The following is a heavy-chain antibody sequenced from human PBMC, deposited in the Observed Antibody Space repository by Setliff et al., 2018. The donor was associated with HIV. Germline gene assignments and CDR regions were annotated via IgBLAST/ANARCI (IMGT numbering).Heavy chain of an antibody. CDR3: ARNYYDSSGYYFEAFDI. Sequence: SETLSLTCAVSSYSISSGYYWGWIRQPPGKGLEWIGSIYHGGSTYYNPSLKSRVTISVDTSKNQFSLKLSSVTAADTAVYYCARNYYDSSGYYFEAFDIWGQGTMVTVSS. CDR1: SYSISSGYY. J-gene: IGHJ3*02. D-gene: IGHD3-22*01. V-gene: IGHV4-38-2*01. CDR2: IYHGGST.